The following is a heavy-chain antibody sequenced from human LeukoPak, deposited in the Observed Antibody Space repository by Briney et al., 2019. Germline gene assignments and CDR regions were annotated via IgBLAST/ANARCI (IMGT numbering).Heavy chain of an antibody. Sequence: ASVKVSCKASGYTFTDYYMHWVRQAPGQGLEWMAWINPNSGGTNYAQKFQGRVTMTRDTSINTAYMELSSLRSDDTAVYYCAAPILHHAYFFDYWGQGTQVTVSS. CDR1: GYTFTDYY. CDR2: INPNSGGT. V-gene: IGHV1-2*02. CDR3: AAPILHHAYFFDY. J-gene: IGHJ4*02. D-gene: IGHD2-21*01.